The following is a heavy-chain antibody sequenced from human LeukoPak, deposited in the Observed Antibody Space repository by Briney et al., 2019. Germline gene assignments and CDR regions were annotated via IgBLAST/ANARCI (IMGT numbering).Heavy chain of an antibody. CDR2: IYPGDSDT. CDR1: GYSFTSYW. Sequence: GESLKISCKGSGYSFTSYWIGWVRQMPGKGLGWMGIIYPGDSDTRYSPSFQGQVTISADKSISTAYLQWSSLKASDTAMYYCARHSPLKQVGATYYYGMDVWGQGTTVTVSS. D-gene: IGHD1-26*01. V-gene: IGHV5-51*01. J-gene: IGHJ6*02. CDR3: ARHSPLKQVGATYYYGMDV.